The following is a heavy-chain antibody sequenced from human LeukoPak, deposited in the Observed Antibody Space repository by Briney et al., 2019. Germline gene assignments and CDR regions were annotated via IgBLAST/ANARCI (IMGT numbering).Heavy chain of an antibody. D-gene: IGHD2-2*01. V-gene: IGHV3-48*01. J-gene: IGHJ6*02. CDR3: ARNRGYCSSTSCYYDYYYGMDV. CDR1: GFTFNNYW. Sequence: PGGSLRLSCAVSGFTFNNYWMSWVRQAPGKGLEWVSYISSSSSTIYYADSVKGRFTISRDNAKNSLYLQMNSLRAEDTAVYYCARNRGYCSSTSCYYDYYYGMDVWGQGTTVTVSS. CDR2: ISSSSSTI.